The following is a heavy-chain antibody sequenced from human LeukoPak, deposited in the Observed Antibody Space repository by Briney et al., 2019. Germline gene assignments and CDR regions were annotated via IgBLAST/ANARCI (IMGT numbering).Heavy chain of an antibody. J-gene: IGHJ4*02. CDR2: ISGSGGST. D-gene: IGHD2-2*02. Sequence: PGGSLRLSCAASGFTFSSYAMSWVRQAPGKGLEWVSAISGSGGSTYYADSVKGRFTISRDNSKNTLYLQMNSLRAEGTAVYYCAKDEKAIVVVPAAISFYFDYWGQGTLVTVSS. CDR1: GFTFSSYA. CDR3: AKDEKAIVVVPAAISFYFDY. V-gene: IGHV3-23*01.